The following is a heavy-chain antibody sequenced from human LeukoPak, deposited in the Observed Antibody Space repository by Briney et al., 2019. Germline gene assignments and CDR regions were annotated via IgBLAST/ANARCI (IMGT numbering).Heavy chain of an antibody. CDR2: IIPMFGTT. CDR3: ARGLEDAFDI. CDR1: GGTFSTYS. Sequence: ASVKVSCKASGGTFSTYSISWVRQAPGQGLEWMGGIIPMFGTTKYAQKLQGRVTMTVDESTSTVYMEVSSLISEDTAVYYCARGLEDAFDIWGQGTMVTVSS. V-gene: IGHV1-69*13. J-gene: IGHJ3*02. D-gene: IGHD1-1*01.